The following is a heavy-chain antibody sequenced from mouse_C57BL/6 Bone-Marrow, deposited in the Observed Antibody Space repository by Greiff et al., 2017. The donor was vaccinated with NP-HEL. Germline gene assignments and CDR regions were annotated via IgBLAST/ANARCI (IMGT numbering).Heavy chain of an antibody. J-gene: IGHJ3*01. D-gene: IGHD3-2*02. CDR2: IWSGGST. CDR1: GFSFTSYG. V-gene: IGHV2-2*01. Sequence: VKLVESGPGLVQPSQCLSITCTVSGFSFTSYGVHWVRQSPGKGLEWLGVIWSGGSTDYNAAFISRLSISKDNSKSQVFFKMNSLQADDTAIYYCARTAQAKAWFAYWGQGTLVTVSA. CDR3: ARTAQAKAWFAY.